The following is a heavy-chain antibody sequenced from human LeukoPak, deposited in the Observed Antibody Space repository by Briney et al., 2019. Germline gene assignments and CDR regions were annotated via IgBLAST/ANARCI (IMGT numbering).Heavy chain of an antibody. Sequence: SETLSLTCTVSGGSISTSNYYWGWIRQPPGKGLEWIGEINHSGSTNYNPSLKSRVTMSVDTSKNQFSLKLSSVTAADTAVYYCARGTSGSGYSYGTPGSNWFDPWGQGTLVTVSS. V-gene: IGHV4-39*07. CDR1: GGSISTSNYY. J-gene: IGHJ5*02. CDR2: INHSGST. CDR3: ARGTSGSGYSYGTPGSNWFDP. D-gene: IGHD5-18*01.